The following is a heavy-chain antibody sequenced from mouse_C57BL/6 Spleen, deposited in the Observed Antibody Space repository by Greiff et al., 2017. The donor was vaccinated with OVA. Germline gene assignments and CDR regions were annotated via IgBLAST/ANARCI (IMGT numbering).Heavy chain of an antibody. CDR1: GFTFSDYG. V-gene: IGHV5-17*01. CDR3: ARPPTVVATGGYFDV. Sequence: EVKLVESGGGLVKPGGSLKLSCAASGFTFSDYGMHWVRQAPEKGLEWVAYISSGSSTIYYADTVKGRFTISRDNAKNTLFLQMTSLRSEDTAMYYCARPPTVVATGGYFDVWGTGTTVTVSS. CDR2: ISSGSSTI. D-gene: IGHD1-1*01. J-gene: IGHJ1*03.